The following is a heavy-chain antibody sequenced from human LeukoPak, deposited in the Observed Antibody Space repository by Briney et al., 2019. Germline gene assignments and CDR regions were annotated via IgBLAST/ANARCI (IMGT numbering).Heavy chain of an antibody. J-gene: IGHJ4*02. Sequence: PSETLSHTCTVSGGSISSSSYYWGWIRQPPGKGLEWIGSIYYSGSTYYNPSLKSRVTISVDTSKNQFSLKLSSVTAADTAVYYCARHEQWLVRGPDYWGQGTLVTVSS. CDR2: IYYSGST. CDR1: GGSISSSSYY. CDR3: ARHEQWLVRGPDY. V-gene: IGHV4-39*01. D-gene: IGHD6-19*01.